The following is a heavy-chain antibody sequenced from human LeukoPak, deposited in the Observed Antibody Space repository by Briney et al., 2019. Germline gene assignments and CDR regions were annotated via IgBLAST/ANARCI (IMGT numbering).Heavy chain of an antibody. D-gene: IGHD3-22*01. CDR3: ARLDYYDSKYYFDY. CDR1: GGSISTSLCY. V-gene: IGHV4-39*01. CDR2: IYYSGTT. Sequence: PSVTLSLTCTVSGGSISTSLCYWRWIRQPPGKGLERIGSIYYSGTTYYNPSRRSRVTISIDTSKNQFSLKLRFVTAADTAVYYCARLDYYDSKYYFDYWGQGTLVTVSS. J-gene: IGHJ4*02.